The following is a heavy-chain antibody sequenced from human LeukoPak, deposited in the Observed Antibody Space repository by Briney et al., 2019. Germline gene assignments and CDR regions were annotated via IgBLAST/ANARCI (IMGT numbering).Heavy chain of an antibody. J-gene: IGHJ4*02. V-gene: IGHV3-48*03. CDR3: TTTRLADAFYFDY. CDR1: GFTFTSYE. Sequence: GGSLRLSCAASGFTFTSYEMNWVRQAPGKGLEWVSYITISGSTIYFADSVKGRFTISRDNAKNSLYLQMSSLRAEDTAVYYCTTTRLADAFYFDYWGQGTLVTVSS. CDR2: ITISGSTI. D-gene: IGHD1/OR15-1a*01.